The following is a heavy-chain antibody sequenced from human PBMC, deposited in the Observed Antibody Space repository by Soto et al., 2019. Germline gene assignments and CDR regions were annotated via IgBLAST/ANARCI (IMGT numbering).Heavy chain of an antibody. CDR3: AKDSVNYDFWSGYYTGPNRYYYYYYGMDI. CDR2: ISYDGSNK. J-gene: IGHJ6*02. V-gene: IGHV3-30*18. D-gene: IGHD3-3*01. Sequence: LRLSCAASGFTFSSYGMHWVRQAPGKGLEWVAVISYDGSNKYYADSVKGRFTISRDNSKNTLYLQMNSLRAEDTAVYYCAKDSVNYDFWSGYYTGPNRYYYYYYGMDIWGQGTTVTVSS. CDR1: GFTFSSYG.